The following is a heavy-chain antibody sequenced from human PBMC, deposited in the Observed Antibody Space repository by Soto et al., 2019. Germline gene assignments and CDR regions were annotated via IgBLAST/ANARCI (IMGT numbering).Heavy chain of an antibody. V-gene: IGHV1-69*13. CDR2: IIPMFGSA. D-gene: IGHD3-3*01. Sequence: SVKVSCKASGASFSSFAFRWVRPAPGQGLAWMGGIIPMFGSANDAQEFLGRVTFTADESTSTAYMEISGLTFEETAFDYCAASLYGVVLHYYYRMDVWGPGTSVTVSS. J-gene: IGHJ6*02. CDR1: GASFSSFA. CDR3: AASLYGVVLHYYYRMDV.